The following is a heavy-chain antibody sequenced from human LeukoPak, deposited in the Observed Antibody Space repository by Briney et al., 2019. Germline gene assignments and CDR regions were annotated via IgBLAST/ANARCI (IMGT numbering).Heavy chain of an antibody. J-gene: IGHJ4*02. CDR3: ARGGYDSGSYYKGPLYYFDY. CDR1: GFTFSSYA. CDR2: IYSGGAT. Sequence: QSGGSLRLSCAASGFTFSSYAMSWVRQAPGKGLEWVSVIYSGGATYYTDSVKGRFTISRDNSKNTLYLQMNSLRAEDTAVYYCARGGYDSGSYYKGPLYYFDYWGQGTLVTVSS. V-gene: IGHV3-53*01. D-gene: IGHD3-10*01.